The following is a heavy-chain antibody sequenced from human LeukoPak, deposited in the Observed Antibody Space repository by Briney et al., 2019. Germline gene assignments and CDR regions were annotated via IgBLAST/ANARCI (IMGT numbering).Heavy chain of an antibody. CDR3: VRHPSEGAVVAAIDY. D-gene: IGHD2-15*01. Sequence: SETLSLTCAVYGGSFSGFYWSWIRQPPGKGLEWIGYIYYSGSTNYNPSLKSRVTISVDTSKNQFSLKLSSVTAADTAVYYCVRHPSEGAVVAAIDYWGQGTLVTVSS. CDR1: GGSFSGFY. CDR2: IYYSGST. V-gene: IGHV4-59*08. J-gene: IGHJ4*02.